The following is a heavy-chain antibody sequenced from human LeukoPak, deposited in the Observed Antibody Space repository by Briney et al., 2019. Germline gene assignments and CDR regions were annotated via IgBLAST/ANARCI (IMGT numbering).Heavy chain of an antibody. CDR2: IRNDGSNK. CDR1: GFTFSSYG. D-gene: IGHD4-17*01. V-gene: IGHV3-30*02. J-gene: IGHJ4*02. CDR3: AKGEYGDFDY. Sequence: GGSLRLSCAASGFTFSSYGMHWVRQAPGKGLEWVAFIRNDGSNKYYADSVKGRFTISRDNSKNTLYLQMNSLRAEDTAVYYCAKGEYGDFDYWGQGTLVTVSS.